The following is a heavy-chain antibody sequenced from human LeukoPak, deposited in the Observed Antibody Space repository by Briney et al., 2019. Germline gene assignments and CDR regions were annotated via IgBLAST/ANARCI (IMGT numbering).Heavy chain of an antibody. CDR3: ASRAARPYYYGMDV. J-gene: IGHJ6*02. D-gene: IGHD6-6*01. V-gene: IGHV4-31*03. CDR1: GGPISSGGYY. Sequence: SETLSLTCTVSGGPISSGGYYWRWIRQHPGKGLEWIGYIYYSGSTYFNPSLKSRLTISVDTSKNQFSLRLSSGTAADTAVYYCASRAARPYYYGMDVWGQGATVTVSS. CDR2: IYYSGST.